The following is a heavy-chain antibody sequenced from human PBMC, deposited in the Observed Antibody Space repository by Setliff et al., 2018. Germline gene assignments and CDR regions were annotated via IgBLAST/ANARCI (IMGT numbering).Heavy chain of an antibody. CDR2: ISDTALGI. Sequence: GGSLRLSCAASGFTFNTYAMSWVRQPPGKGLEWVSSISDTALGIYYADSVRGRFTISRDNSKNTLYLQMNSLRADDTAVYYCRLWFAETWRDYWGQGTLVTVSS. J-gene: IGHJ4*02. D-gene: IGHD3-10*01. CDR3: RLWFAETWRDY. V-gene: IGHV3-23*01. CDR1: GFTFNTYA.